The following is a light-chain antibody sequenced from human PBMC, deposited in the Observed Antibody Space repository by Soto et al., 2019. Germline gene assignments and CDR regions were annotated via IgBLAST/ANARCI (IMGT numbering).Light chain of an antibody. CDR3: QQRSNWPIT. Sequence: VLKQSPATLSLSPRERASLSCRASQSVSSKLAWYQQKPGQAPRLLIYDASNRATDIPARFSGSGSGTDFTLTISSLEPEDFAVYYCQQRSNWPITFGQGTRLAIK. CDR1: QSVSSK. V-gene: IGKV3-11*01. J-gene: IGKJ5*01. CDR2: DAS.